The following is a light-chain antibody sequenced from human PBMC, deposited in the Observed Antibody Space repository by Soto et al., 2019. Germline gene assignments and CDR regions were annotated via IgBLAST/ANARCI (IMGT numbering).Light chain of an antibody. J-gene: IGKJ4*01. Sequence: IQMTQSPSSLSASVGDRVTITCQASVDIGNNLNWYQQTPGKAPQLLIYAASILGIGVPSRFSGSGAGRHFTFTISRLQPEDIATYYCQQSDNRPLTFGVGTKVQIK. CDR1: VDIGNN. V-gene: IGKV1-33*01. CDR2: AAS. CDR3: QQSDNRPLT.